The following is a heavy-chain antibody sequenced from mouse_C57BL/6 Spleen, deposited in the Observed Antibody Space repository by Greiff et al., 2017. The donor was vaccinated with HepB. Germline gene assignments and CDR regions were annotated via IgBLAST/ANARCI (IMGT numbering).Heavy chain of an antibody. D-gene: IGHD1-1*01. Sequence: EVKLQQSGPELVKPGASVKISCKASGYTFTDYYMNWVKQSHGKSLEWIGDINPNNGGTSYNQKFKGKATLTVDKSSSTAFMELRSLTSEDSAVYYCARFITTVVATDYFDYWGQGTTLTVSS. V-gene: IGHV1-26*01. CDR1: GYTFTDYY. CDR3: ARFITTVVATDYFDY. J-gene: IGHJ2*01. CDR2: INPNNGGT.